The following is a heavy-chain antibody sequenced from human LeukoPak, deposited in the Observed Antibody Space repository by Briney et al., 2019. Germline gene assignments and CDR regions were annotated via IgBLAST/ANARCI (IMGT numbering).Heavy chain of an antibody. CDR1: GGSISSYY. CDR2: IYYSGST. V-gene: IGHV4-59*01. CDR3: ARPALRGYYYYMDV. Sequence: SETLSLTCTVSGGSISSYYWSWIRQPPGKGLEWIGYIYYSGSTNYNPSLKSRVTISVDTSKNQFSLKLSSVTAADTAVYYCARPALRGYYYYMDVWGKGTTVTVSS. J-gene: IGHJ6*03.